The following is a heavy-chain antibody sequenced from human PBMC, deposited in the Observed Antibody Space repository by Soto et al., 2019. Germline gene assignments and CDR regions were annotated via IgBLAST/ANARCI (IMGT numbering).Heavy chain of an antibody. J-gene: IGHJ6*02. Sequence: SETLSLTWIVSGRSIRSSSYYWGWIRPPPGKGLEWIGSIYYSGSTYYNPSLKSRVTISVDTSKNQFSLKLRSVTAADTAVYYCARITGSYPIYYYYYGMDVWGQGTTVT. CDR2: IYYSGST. CDR3: ARITGSYPIYYYYYGMDV. D-gene: IGHD1-26*01. V-gene: IGHV4-39*01. CDR1: GRSIRSSSYY.